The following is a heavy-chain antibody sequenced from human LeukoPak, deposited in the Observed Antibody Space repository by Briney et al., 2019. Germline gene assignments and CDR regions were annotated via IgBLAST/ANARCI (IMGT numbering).Heavy chain of an antibody. D-gene: IGHD6-19*01. CDR2: ISYDGSSK. J-gene: IGHJ4*02. CDR1: GFTFSSYA. V-gene: IGHV3-30*04. CDR3: ARDEGGAVAGTFDY. Sequence: GSLRLSCAASGFTFSSYAMHWVRQAPGKGLEWVAVISYDGSSKYYADSVKGRFTISRDNSKNTLYLQMNSLRAEDTAVYYCARDEGGAVAGTFDYRGQGTLVTVSS.